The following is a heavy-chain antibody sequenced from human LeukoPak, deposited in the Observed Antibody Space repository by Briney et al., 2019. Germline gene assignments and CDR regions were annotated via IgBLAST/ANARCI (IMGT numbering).Heavy chain of an antibody. Sequence: PSQTLSLTCTVSGGSISRGGYYWSWIRQPPGKGLEWIGYIYHSGSTYYNPSLKSRVTISVDRSKNQFSLKLSSVTAADTAVYYCASMDFWSNFDYWGQGTLVTVSS. CDR1: GGSISRGGYY. CDR2: IYHSGST. V-gene: IGHV4-30-2*01. J-gene: IGHJ4*02. D-gene: IGHD3-3*01. CDR3: ASMDFWSNFDY.